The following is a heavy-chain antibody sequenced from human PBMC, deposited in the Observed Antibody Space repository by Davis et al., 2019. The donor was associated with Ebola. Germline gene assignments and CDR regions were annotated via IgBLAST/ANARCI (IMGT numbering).Heavy chain of an antibody. J-gene: IGHJ6*02. Sequence: PGGSLRLSCAASGFTFSSYSMNWVRQAPGKGLEWVSSISSSSSYIYYADSVKGRFTISRDNAKNSLYLQMNSLRAEETAVYYCASHVSIRWLQFLPYYGMDVWGQGTTVTVSS. D-gene: IGHD5-24*01. V-gene: IGHV3-21*01. CDR1: GFTFSSYS. CDR2: ISSSSSYI. CDR3: ASHVSIRWLQFLPYYGMDV.